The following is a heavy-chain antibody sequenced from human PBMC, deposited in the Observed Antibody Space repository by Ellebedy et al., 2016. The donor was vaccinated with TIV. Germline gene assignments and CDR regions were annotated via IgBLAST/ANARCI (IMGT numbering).Heavy chain of an antibody. Sequence: GESLKIPCKGSGYPHRHYGTAWVSQMPGQGLEGIGVFFPGDSDIVYNPSSFQGQGTISADKSLSTAYLQWSSMKASDTAVYYCVVGALVGTKGFWGQGTLVTVSS. D-gene: IGHD1-26*01. J-gene: IGHJ4*02. CDR2: FFPGDSDI. V-gene: IGHV5-51*01. CDR3: VVGALVGTKGF. CDR1: GYPHRHYG.